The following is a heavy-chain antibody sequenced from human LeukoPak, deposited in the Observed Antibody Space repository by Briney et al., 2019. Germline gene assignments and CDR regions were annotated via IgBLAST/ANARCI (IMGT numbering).Heavy chain of an antibody. CDR2: IYYSGST. Sequence: SETLSLTCTVSGGSISSSSYYWGWIRQPPGKGLEWIGSIYYSGSTYYNPSLKSRVTISVDTSKNQFSLKLSSVTAADTAVYYCAREYYDILTGYYEVYYYYYMDVWGKGTTVTVSS. J-gene: IGHJ6*03. D-gene: IGHD3-9*01. CDR1: GGSISSSSYY. CDR3: AREYYDILTGYYEVYYYYYMDV. V-gene: IGHV4-39*07.